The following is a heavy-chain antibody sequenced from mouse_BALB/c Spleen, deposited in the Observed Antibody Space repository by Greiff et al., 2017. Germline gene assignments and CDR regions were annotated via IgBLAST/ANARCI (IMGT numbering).Heavy chain of an antibody. V-gene: IGHV1S29*02. J-gene: IGHJ4*01. D-gene: IGHD2-10*02. CDR3: ARGPYGNYGDAMDY. Sequence: EVKLMESGPELVKPGASVKISCKASGYTFTDYNMHWVKQSHGKSLEWIGYIYPYNGGTGYNQKFKSKATLTVDNSSSTAYMELRSLTSEDSAVYYCARGPYGNYGDAMDYWGQGTSVTVSS. CDR1: GYTFTDYN. CDR2: IYPYNGGT.